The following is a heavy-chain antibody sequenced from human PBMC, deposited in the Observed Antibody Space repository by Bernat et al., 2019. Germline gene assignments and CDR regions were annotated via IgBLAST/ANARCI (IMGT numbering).Heavy chain of an antibody. V-gene: IGHV4-59*01. CDR2: MYYSGST. Sequence: QVQLQELGPGLVKPSETLSLTCTVSGGSISSYYWNWIRQPPGKGLEWIGYMYYSGSTNYNPSLKSRVTISVDTSKNQFSLKLSSVTAADTAVYYCARLICTSTTCPRRDAFDIWGQGTMVTVSS. CDR3: ARLICTSTTCPRRDAFDI. CDR1: GGSISSYY. D-gene: IGHD2-2*01. J-gene: IGHJ3*02.